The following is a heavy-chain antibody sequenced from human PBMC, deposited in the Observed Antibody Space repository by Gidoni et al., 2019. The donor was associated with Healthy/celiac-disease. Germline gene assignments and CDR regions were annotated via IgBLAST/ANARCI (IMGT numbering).Heavy chain of an antibody. CDR2: MNPNSGNT. J-gene: IGHJ5*02. V-gene: IGHV1-8*02. Sequence: QVQLVQSGAEVKKPGASVKVSCKASGYTFTSYAINGVRQATGQGLEWMGWMNPNSGNTGYAQKFQGRVTMTRNTSISTAYMELSSLRSEDTAVYYCARILEVVPAAPGGYNWFDPWGQGTLVTVSS. CDR3: ARILEVVPAAPGGYNWFDP. D-gene: IGHD2-2*01. CDR1: GYTFTSYA.